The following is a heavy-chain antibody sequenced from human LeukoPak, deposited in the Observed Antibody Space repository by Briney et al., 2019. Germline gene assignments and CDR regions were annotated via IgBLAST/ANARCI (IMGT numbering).Heavy chain of an antibody. Sequence: GGSLRLSCAASGFPFSDVWMSWVRQAPGEGLEWVGRIKSRADGGTADYAAPLKGRFTFSRDDSKNTLYLQMSSLKTEDTAVYYCTTDWYYYDSSGYYPIFWGQGTLVTVSS. CDR1: GFPFSDVW. CDR3: TTDWYYYDSSGYYPIF. V-gene: IGHV3-15*01. D-gene: IGHD3-22*01. J-gene: IGHJ4*02. CDR2: IKSRADGGTA.